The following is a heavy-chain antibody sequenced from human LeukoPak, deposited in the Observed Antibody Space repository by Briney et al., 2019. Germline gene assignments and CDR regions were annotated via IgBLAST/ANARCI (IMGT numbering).Heavy chain of an antibody. CDR3: ARDLYGSDAC. V-gene: IGHV3-7*04. D-gene: IGHD3-16*01. CDR2: IKHDGSEK. CDR1: GFIFSSYG. J-gene: IGHJ4*02. Sequence: HPGGSLRLSCTASGFIFSSYGMSWVRQAPGKGLEWVANIKHDGSEKYYMDSVEGRFTISRDNAENSLYLQMNSLRADDTAVYYCARDLYGSDACWGQGTLVTVSS.